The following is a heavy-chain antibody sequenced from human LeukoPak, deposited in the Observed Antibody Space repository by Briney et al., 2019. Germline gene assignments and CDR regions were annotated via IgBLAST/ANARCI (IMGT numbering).Heavy chain of an antibody. CDR1: GYSFTSYW. Sequence: GESLKISCKASGYSFTSYWIGWVRQMPGKGLEWMGIIYPGDSDTRYSPSFQSQVTISADKSINTAYLQWNSLKASDTAMYYCARFVGACSGGSCYSDYWGQGTLVTVSS. D-gene: IGHD2-15*01. CDR2: IYPGDSDT. V-gene: IGHV5-51*01. CDR3: ARFVGACSGGSCYSDY. J-gene: IGHJ4*02.